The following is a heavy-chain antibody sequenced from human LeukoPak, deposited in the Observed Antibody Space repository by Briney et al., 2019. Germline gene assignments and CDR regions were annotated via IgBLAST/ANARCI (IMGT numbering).Heavy chain of an antibody. CDR2: ISAYNGNT. D-gene: IGHD2-15*01. CDR3: ARAGYCSGGSCYGDAAFDI. Sequence: ASVKVSCKASGYTFTSYGISWVRQAPGQGLEWMGWISAYNGNTNYAQKLQGRVTMTTDTSTSTAYMEQRSLRSDDTAVYYCARAGYCSGGSCYGDAAFDIWGQGTMVTVSS. CDR1: GYTFTSYG. J-gene: IGHJ3*02. V-gene: IGHV1-18*01.